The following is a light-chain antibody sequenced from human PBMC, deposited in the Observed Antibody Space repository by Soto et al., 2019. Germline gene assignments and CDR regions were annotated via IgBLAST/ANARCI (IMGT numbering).Light chain of an antibody. V-gene: IGKV1-5*01. J-gene: IGKJ2*01. CDR3: QHYKSYPWS. CDR2: DLS. CDR1: QSISNL. Sequence: DIQMTQSPSTLSRSVGDRFTITCRASQSISNLLAWYQQKPGKDPKLLTYDLSTLESGVPSSFSGSGSGTEFTPTISSLQPDDFATDYCQHYKSYPWSFGQGTKLEIK.